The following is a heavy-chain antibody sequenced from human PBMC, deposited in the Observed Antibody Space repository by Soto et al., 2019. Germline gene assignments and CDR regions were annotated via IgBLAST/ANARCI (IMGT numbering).Heavy chain of an antibody. J-gene: IGHJ4*02. CDR2: IYYSGST. V-gene: IGHV4-59*01. CDR1: GGSISSYY. CDR3: ARETVTTHYYFDY. D-gene: IGHD4-17*01. Sequence: SETLSLTCTVSGGSISSYYWSWIRQPPGKGLEWIGYIYYSGSTNYNPSLKSRVTISVDTSKNQFSLKLSSVTAADTAVYYCARETVTTHYYFDYWGQGTLVTVS.